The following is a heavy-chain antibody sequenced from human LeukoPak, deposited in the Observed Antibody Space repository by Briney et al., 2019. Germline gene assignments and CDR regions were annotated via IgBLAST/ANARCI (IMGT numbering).Heavy chain of an antibody. CDR1: GGSISSSNW. CDR2: IHHSGRT. Sequence: PSETLSLTCAVSGGSISSSNWWSWVRQPPGKGLEWIAEIHHSGRTNYNPSLKSRVTISVDTSKNQFSLKLSSVTAADTAVYYCAREKRITMIVVVIPFDYWGQGTLVTVSS. J-gene: IGHJ4*02. D-gene: IGHD3-22*01. CDR3: AREKRITMIVVVIPFDY. V-gene: IGHV4-4*02.